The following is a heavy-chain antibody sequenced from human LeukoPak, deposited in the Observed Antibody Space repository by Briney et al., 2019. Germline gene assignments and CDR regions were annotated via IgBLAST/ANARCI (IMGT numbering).Heavy chain of an antibody. J-gene: IGHJ6*04. V-gene: IGHV3-48*03. CDR3: ARDQGYSGYPGNYYYGMDV. CDR1: GFTFSSYE. CDR2: ISSSGSTI. D-gene: IGHD5-12*01. Sequence: PGGSLRLSCAASGFTFSSYEMNWVRQAPGKGLEWVSYISSSGSTIYYADSVKGRFTISRDNAKNSLYLQMNSLRTEDTAVYYCARDQGYSGYPGNYYYGMDVWGKGTTVTVSS.